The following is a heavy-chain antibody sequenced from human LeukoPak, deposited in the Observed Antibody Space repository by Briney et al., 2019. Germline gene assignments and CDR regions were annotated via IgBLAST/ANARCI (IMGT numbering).Heavy chain of an antibody. D-gene: IGHD2-8*01. Sequence: PGGSLRLSCAASGFTFDDYGMSWVRQAPGKGLEWVANIKQDGSEKYYVDSVKGRFTISRDNAKNSLYLQMNSLRAEDTAVYYCARDGYCTNGVCSKDLDYWGQGTLVTVSS. V-gene: IGHV3-7*01. CDR1: GFTFDDYG. CDR3: ARDGYCTNGVCSKDLDY. CDR2: IKQDGSEK. J-gene: IGHJ4*02.